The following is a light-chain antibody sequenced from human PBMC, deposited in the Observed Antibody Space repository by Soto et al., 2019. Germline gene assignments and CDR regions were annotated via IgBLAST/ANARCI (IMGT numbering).Light chain of an antibody. J-gene: IGKJ1*01. Sequence: EIALTQSPGTLSLSPGERATLSCRASQSVSSNYLAWYQQKPGQAPRLLIYDASSRPTGIPDRFSGSGSGTDFSLIISRLEPEDVAVYYCQQYGNSLWTFGQGTKVEIK. CDR3: QQYGNSLWT. V-gene: IGKV3-20*01. CDR1: QSVSSNY. CDR2: DAS.